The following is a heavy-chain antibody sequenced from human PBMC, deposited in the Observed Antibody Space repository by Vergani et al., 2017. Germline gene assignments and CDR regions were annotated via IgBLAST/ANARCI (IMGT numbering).Heavy chain of an antibody. CDR1: GYSFTNYW. D-gene: IGHD4-23*01. J-gene: IGHJ3*02. Sequence: EVQLVQSGAEVKKPGESLKISCQGSGYSFTNYWIGWVRQMPGKGLEWMGIIYPDDSDTRYSPSFQGQVPISANQSISTAYLQWNSLKASDTAMYYCARHRGNLRDAFDIWGQGTMVTVSS. V-gene: IGHV5-51*01. CDR2: IYPDDSDT. CDR3: ARHRGNLRDAFDI.